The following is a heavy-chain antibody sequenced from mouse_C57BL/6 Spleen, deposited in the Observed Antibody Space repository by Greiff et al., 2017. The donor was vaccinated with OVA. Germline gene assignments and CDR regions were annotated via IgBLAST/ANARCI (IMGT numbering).Heavy chain of an antibody. V-gene: IGHV1-15*01. CDR3: VTTVVARRAY. CDR1: GYTFTDYE. D-gene: IGHD1-1*01. CDR2: IGPETGGT. J-gene: IGHJ3*01. Sequence: QVQLKESGAELVRPGASVTLSCKASGYTFTDYEMHWVKQTPVHGLEWIGAIGPETGGTAYNQKVKGKAILTADKASSTAYMELRRLTSEDSAVDYCVTTVVARRAYWGQGTLVTVSA.